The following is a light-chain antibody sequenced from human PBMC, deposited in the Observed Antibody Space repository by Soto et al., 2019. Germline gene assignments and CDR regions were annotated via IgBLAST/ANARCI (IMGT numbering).Light chain of an antibody. J-gene: IGKJ1*01. CDR1: QSISSY. V-gene: IGKV1-5*01. CDR2: DAS. CDR3: QQYNSYL. Sequence: DIQMTQSPSSLSASVGDRFTITCRASQSISSYLNWYQQKPGKAPKLLIYDASSLESGVPSRFSGSGSGTEFTLTISSLQPDDFATYYCQQYNSYLFGQGTKVDIK.